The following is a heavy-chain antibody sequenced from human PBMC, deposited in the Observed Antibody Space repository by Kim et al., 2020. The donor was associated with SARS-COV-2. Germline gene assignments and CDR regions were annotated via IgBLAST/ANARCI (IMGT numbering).Heavy chain of an antibody. J-gene: IGHJ4*02. Sequence: SWTGRFTISRDTSKNTLYLQMNSLRAEDTAVYYCAKAVFTVTTIPYYFDYWGQGTLVTVSS. D-gene: IGHD4-4*01. CDR3: AKAVFTVTTIPYYFDY. V-gene: IGHV3-23*01.